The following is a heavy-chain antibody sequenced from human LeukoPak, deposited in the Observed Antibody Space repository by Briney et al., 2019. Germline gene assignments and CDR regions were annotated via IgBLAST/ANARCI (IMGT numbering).Heavy chain of an antibody. CDR2: IYSGGST. CDR1: GFTVSSNY. J-gene: IGHJ4*02. V-gene: IGHV3-66*01. CDR3: ARPYGDYGLAMDY. Sequence: GGSLRLSCAASGFTVSSNYMSWVRQAPGKGLEWVSVIYSGGSTYYADSVKGRFTISRDNSKNTLYLQMNSLRAEDTAVYYCARPYGDYGLAMDYWGQGTLVTVSS. D-gene: IGHD4-17*01.